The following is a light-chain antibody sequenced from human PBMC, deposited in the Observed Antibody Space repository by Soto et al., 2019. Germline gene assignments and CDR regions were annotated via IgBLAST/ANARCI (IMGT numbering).Light chain of an antibody. J-gene: IGLJ1*01. CDR3: QSYDKRLTAYV. CDR1: SSSIGAGYE. V-gene: IGLV1-40*01. CDR2: GNG. Sequence: HSVLTQPPSVSGAAGQMVTMSCSGTSSSIGAGYEVHWYHQLPGTAPKLVVSGNGNRPSGVPDRLSASKSGTSASLAITGLQAEDEGHYYCQSYDKRLTAYVFGTGTKVTVL.